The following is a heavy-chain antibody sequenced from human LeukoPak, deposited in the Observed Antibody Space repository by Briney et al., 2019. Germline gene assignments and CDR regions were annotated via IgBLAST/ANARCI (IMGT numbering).Heavy chain of an antibody. J-gene: IGHJ4*02. CDR2: ISGGSA. CDR3: ARDRYYYGSGSYYTDY. CDR1: GFTFSSYA. D-gene: IGHD3-10*01. V-gene: IGHV3-23*01. Sequence: GGSLRLSCAASGFTFSSYAMSWVRQAPGKGLEWVSAISGGSADYADSVKGRFSISIDNSKNTLYLQMNSLRAEDTAVYYCARDRYYYGSGSYYTDYWGQGTLVTVSS.